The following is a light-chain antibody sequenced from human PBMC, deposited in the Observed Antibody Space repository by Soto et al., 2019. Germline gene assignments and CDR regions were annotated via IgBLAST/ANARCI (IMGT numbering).Light chain of an antibody. V-gene: IGKV3D-20*01. CDR3: QQYSTSPRT. Sequence: EIVLTQSPATLSLSLGERATLSCGASESITSGHLAWYQQKPGLAPRLLIYDASIRATDIPDRFSGSGSETDFTLTISRLEPEDCAVYYCQQYSTSPRTFGQGIKVEIK. J-gene: IGKJ1*01. CDR2: DAS. CDR1: ESITSGH.